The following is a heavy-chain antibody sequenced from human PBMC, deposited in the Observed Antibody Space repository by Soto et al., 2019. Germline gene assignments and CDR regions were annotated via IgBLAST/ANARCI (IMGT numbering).Heavy chain of an antibody. J-gene: IGHJ5*02. CDR2: IYYSGST. Sequence: SETLSLTCTVSGGSVSSGSYYWSWIRQPPGKGLEWIGYIYYSGSTNYNPSLKSRVTISVDTSKNQFSLKLSSVTAADTAVYYCARGAYDSSGYYLNWFDPWGQGTLVTVS. CDR1: GGSVSSGSYY. CDR3: ARGAYDSSGYYLNWFDP. V-gene: IGHV4-61*01. D-gene: IGHD3-22*01.